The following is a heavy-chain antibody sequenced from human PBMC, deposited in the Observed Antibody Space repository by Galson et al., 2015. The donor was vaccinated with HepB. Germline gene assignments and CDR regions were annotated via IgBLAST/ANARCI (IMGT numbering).Heavy chain of an antibody. CDR2: ISGDTAKI. CDR1: GFAFSTYA. Sequence: SLRLSCAASGFAFSTYAMNWVRQAPGKGLEWVSVISGDTAKIFHADSVKGRFTISRDNSMNTVYLQMDGLRAEDTAVYYCARGGNWDSRYFDYWGQGSLVTVSS. D-gene: IGHD7-27*01. V-gene: IGHV3-23*01. J-gene: IGHJ4*02. CDR3: ARGGNWDSRYFDY.